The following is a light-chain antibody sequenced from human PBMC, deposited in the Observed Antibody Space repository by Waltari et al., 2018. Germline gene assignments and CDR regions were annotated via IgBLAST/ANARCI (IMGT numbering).Light chain of an antibody. Sequence: QSVLTQPPSASATPGQRVTISCSGSSSNIGSNIVNWYQQVPGTTPKLLIYRNDKRPAGVPDRFSGSKSGTSASLAISGLRSEDEADYDCAAWDDTLNGRWEFGGGTKLTVL. V-gene: IGLV1-44*01. CDR3: AAWDDTLNGRWE. J-gene: IGLJ3*02. CDR2: RND. CDR1: SSNIGSNI.